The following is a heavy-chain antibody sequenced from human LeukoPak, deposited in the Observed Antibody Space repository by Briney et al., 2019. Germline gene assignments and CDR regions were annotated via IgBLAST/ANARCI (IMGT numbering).Heavy chain of an antibody. Sequence: GGSLRLSCAASGFTFSSYGMSWVRQAPGKGLEWVSGISGSGGSTYYADSVKGRLTISRDNSKNTLYLQMNSLRAEDTTVYYCAKDGYDAFDIWGQGTMVTVSS. CDR1: GFTFSSYG. V-gene: IGHV3-23*01. J-gene: IGHJ3*02. CDR2: ISGSGGST. D-gene: IGHD1-1*01. CDR3: AKDGYDAFDI.